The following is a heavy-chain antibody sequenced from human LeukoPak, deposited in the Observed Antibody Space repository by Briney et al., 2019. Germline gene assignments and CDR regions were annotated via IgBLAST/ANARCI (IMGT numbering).Heavy chain of an antibody. V-gene: IGHV4-59*11. J-gene: IGHJ6*03. D-gene: IGHD3-3*01. CDR2: IYYSGST. CDR1: GGSISSHY. CDR3: ARVSSGTILGYYYYMDV. Sequence: PSETLSLTCTVSGGSISSHYRSWIRQPPGKGLEWIGYIYYSGSTNYNPSLKSRVTISVDTSKNQFSLKLSSVTAADTAVYYCARVSSGTILGYYYYMDVWGKGTTVTVSS.